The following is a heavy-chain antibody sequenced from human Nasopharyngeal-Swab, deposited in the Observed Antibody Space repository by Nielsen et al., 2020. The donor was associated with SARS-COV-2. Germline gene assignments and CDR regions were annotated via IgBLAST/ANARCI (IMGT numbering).Heavy chain of an antibody. V-gene: IGHV3-64*04. D-gene: IGHD6-19*01. CDR1: GFTFSSYA. J-gene: IGHJ6*02. Sequence: GESLKISCSASGFTFSSYAMHWVRQPPGKGPEYLSAISNNAVSTSYADSVKGRFTISRDNAKNTLYLQMNSLRSEDTAVYKCAKDGIEEGGLSAGYGLDVWGQGTTVTVSS. CDR3: AKDGIEEGGLSAGYGLDV. CDR2: ISNNAVST.